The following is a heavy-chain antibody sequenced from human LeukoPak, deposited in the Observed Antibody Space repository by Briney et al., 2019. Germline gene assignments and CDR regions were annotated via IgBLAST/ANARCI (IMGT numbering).Heavy chain of an antibody. J-gene: IGHJ4*02. CDR1: GGSFSGYY. CDR3: ARTGGRFDY. D-gene: IGHD3-10*01. V-gene: IGHV4-34*01. CDR2: INHSGST. Sequence: PSETLSLTCAVYGGSFSGYYWSWIRQPPGKGLEWIGEINHSGSTNYNPSLKSRATISVDTSKNQFSLKLSSVTAADTAVYYCARTGGRFDYWGQGTLVTVSS.